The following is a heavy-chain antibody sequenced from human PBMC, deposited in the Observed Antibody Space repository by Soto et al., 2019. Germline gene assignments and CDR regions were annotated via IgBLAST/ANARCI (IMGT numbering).Heavy chain of an antibody. CDR1: GFIFSNYG. Sequence: QVQLVESGGGVVQPGRSLRLSCAASGFIFSNYGIYWVRQAPGRGLEWVAVISHDGGTKYYADSVRGRFTISRDNSRNTVYLQMNSLRADDTAVFYGTRDIHEGPTADWYFDLWGRGSLVLVSS. CDR3: TRDIHEGPTADWYFDL. D-gene: IGHD1-26*01. J-gene: IGHJ2*01. CDR2: ISHDGGTK. V-gene: IGHV3-30*03.